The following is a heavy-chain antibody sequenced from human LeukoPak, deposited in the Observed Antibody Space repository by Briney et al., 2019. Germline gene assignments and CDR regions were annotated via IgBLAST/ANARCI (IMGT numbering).Heavy chain of an antibody. CDR3: ARRELWFDP. D-gene: IGHD1-7*01. CDR2: IYYSGST. J-gene: IGHJ5*02. CDR1: GGSISSSSYY. Sequence: PSETLSLTCTVSGGSISSSSYYWGWIRQPPGKGLEWIGSIYYSGSTYYNPSLKSRVTISVDTSKNQFSLKLSSVTAADTAVYYCARRELWFDPWGQGTLVTVSS. V-gene: IGHV4-39*01.